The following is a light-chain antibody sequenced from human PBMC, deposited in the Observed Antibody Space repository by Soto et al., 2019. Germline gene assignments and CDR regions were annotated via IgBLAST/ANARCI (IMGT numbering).Light chain of an antibody. Sequence: QSALTQPPSVSGAPGQRVTISCTGSSSNIGAGYDVHWYQQLPGTAPKLLIYGNSNRPSGVPDRFSGYKSGTSASLAITGLQAEDEADYYCQYYESSLSGYVFGTGTKVTVL. CDR2: GNS. J-gene: IGLJ1*01. V-gene: IGLV1-40*01. CDR1: SSNIGAGYD. CDR3: QYYESSLSGYV.